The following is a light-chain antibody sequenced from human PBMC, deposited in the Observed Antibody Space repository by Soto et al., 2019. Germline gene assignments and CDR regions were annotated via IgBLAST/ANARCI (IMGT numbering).Light chain of an antibody. V-gene: IGKV3-20*01. Sequence: EIVLTQSPGTLSLSPGERATLSCRASQSVSSNYLAWYQQKPGQALRLLVYGASSRATGIPDRFSGSGSGTDFTLTISRLEPEDFAVYYCQQFGGSPIPFGQGTRLEIK. CDR1: QSVSSNY. J-gene: IGKJ5*01. CDR3: QQFGGSPIP. CDR2: GAS.